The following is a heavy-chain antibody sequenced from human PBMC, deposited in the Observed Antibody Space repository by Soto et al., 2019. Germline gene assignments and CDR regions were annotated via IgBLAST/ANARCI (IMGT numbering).Heavy chain of an antibody. J-gene: IGHJ4*02. CDR1: GFTFSNYA. CDR2: IGGRGTSS. D-gene: IGHD3-22*01. V-gene: IGHV3-23*01. CDR3: AKSRYADSSGDYYDF. Sequence: VGSLRLSCAASGFTFSNYAMSWVRQAPGKGLEWVSGIGGRGTSSYYADSVKGRFAISRDNSYNTLFLQLHSLRAEDTAVYYCAKSRYADSSGDYYDFWGQGTRVTVSS.